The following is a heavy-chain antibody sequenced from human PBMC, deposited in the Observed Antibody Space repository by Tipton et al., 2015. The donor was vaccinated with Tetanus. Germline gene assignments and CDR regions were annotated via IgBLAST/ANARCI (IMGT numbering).Heavy chain of an antibody. J-gene: IGHJ3*02. V-gene: IGHV4-31*03. Sequence: TLSLTCTVSGGSVRSGAYHLSWIRQHPGKALEWIGYINYSGSTSYNPSLKSRVTISEDMSKNRFSLKLSSVTAADTAVYFCARQFVITFGGVIDFDGFDIWGQGTMVTVSS. CDR2: INYSGST. CDR3: ARQFVITFGGVIDFDGFDI. CDR1: GGSVRSGAYH. D-gene: IGHD3-16*02.